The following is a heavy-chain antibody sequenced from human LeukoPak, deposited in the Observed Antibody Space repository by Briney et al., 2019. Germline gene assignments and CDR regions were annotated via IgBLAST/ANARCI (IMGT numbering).Heavy chain of an antibody. CDR3: ARGASDSSGYTPSDY. Sequence: SETLSLTCTVSGGSISSYYWSWIRQPPGKGLEWIGYIYYSGSTNYNPSLKSRVTISVGTSKNQFSLKLSSVTAADTAVYYCARGASDSSGYTPSDYWGQGTLVTVSS. J-gene: IGHJ4*02. V-gene: IGHV4-59*01. CDR1: GGSISSYY. CDR2: IYYSGST. D-gene: IGHD3-22*01.